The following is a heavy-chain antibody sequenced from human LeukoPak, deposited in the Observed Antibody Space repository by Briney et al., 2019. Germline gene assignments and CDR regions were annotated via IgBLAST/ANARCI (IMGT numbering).Heavy chain of an antibody. CDR2: INPNSGGS. CDR3: ARVTTMVRARNGMDV. D-gene: IGHD3-10*01. Sequence: ASVKVSCKTSGYTFTGYYIHWLRQAPGQGLEGMGWINPNSGGSDYAQKFQGRVTMTRDTSISTAYMELSRLRSDDTAVYYCARVTTMVRARNGMDVWGQGTTVTVSS. V-gene: IGHV1-2*02. CDR1: GYTFTGYY. J-gene: IGHJ6*02.